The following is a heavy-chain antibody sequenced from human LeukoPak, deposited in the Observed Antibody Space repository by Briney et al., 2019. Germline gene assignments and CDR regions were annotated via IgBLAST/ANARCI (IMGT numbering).Heavy chain of an antibody. D-gene: IGHD1/OR15-1a*01. J-gene: IGHJ4*02. V-gene: IGHV3-30*09. CDR2: VSFDGNTT. CDR1: GFTFRNYA. Sequence: GGSLRLSCAASGFTFRNYAMYWVRQAPGRGLEWAAVVSFDGNTTSYSDSVKGRFAISRDNSKNTLYLEMNSLRPEDTAVYYCARFRAATTRFDYWGQGTLVTVSS. CDR3: ARFRAATTRFDY.